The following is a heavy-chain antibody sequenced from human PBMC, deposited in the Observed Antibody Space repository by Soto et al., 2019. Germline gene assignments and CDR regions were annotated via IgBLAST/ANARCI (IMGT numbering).Heavy chain of an antibody. CDR3: VRRVSGNYDY. J-gene: IGHJ4*02. CDR2: ISSNGGTT. D-gene: IGHD1-7*01. Sequence: EVQLAESWGGMVQPGGSLRLSCVASGFTFSSYDMHWVRQAPGKGLEYVSSISSNGGTTYYGNSVKGRFTISRDNSKNTLYLQMGSLRAEDMAVYYYVRRVSGNYDYWGQGTLVTVSS. V-gene: IGHV3-64*01. CDR1: GFTFSSYD.